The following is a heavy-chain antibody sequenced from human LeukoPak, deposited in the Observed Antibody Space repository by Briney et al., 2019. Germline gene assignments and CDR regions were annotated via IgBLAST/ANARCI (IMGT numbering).Heavy chain of an antibody. V-gene: IGHV4-59*08. J-gene: IGHJ4*02. CDR2: IYCSGST. CDR1: GGSISSYY. CDR3: ARQSDSPGFDY. Sequence: SSETLSLTCTVSGGSISSYYWSWIRQPPGKGLEWIGYIYCSGSTNYNPSLKSRVTISVDTSKNQFSLKLSSVTAADTAVYYCARQSDSPGFDYWGQGTLVTVSS.